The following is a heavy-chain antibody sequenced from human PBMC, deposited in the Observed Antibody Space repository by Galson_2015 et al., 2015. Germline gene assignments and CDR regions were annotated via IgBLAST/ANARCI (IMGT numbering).Heavy chain of an antibody. Sequence: SLRLSCAASGFTFSSYAMSWVRQAPGTGLEWVTRMSGSGGRTNYADSVKGRFPISRDNSKNTLYLQMNSLRAEDTAVYYCAKDVRQFWTQVTTFDYWGQGTLVTVSS. J-gene: IGHJ4*02. CDR3: AKDVRQFWTQVTTFDY. V-gene: IGHV3-23*01. CDR2: MSGSGGRT. CDR1: GFTFSSYA. D-gene: IGHD3/OR15-3a*01.